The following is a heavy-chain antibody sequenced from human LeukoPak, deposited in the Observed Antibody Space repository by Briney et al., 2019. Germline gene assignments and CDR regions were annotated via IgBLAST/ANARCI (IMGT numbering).Heavy chain of an antibody. CDR2: IKQDGSEK. V-gene: IGHV3-7*01. Sequence: GGSLRLSCAASGFTFSSYWMSWVRQAPGKGLEWVANIKQDGSEKYYVDSVKGRFTISRDNAKNSLYLQMNSLRAEDTTVYYCARGSITIFGVVIIRSRAFDIWGQGTMVTVSS. CDR3: ARGSITIFGVVIIRSRAFDI. CDR1: GFTFSSYW. J-gene: IGHJ3*02. D-gene: IGHD3-3*01.